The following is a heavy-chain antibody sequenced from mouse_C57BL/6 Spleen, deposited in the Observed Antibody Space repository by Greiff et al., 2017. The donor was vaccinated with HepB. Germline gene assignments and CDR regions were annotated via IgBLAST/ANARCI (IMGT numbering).Heavy chain of an antibody. CDR2: IDPSDSYT. CDR1: GYTFTSYW. V-gene: IGHV1-50*01. Sequence: QVQLQHPGAELVKPGASVKLSCKASGYTFTSYWMQWVKQRPGQGLEWIGEIDPSDSYTNYNQKFKGKATLTVDTSSSTAYMQLSSLTSEDSAVYYCARGGYWGQGTLVTVSA. CDR3: ARGGY. J-gene: IGHJ3*01.